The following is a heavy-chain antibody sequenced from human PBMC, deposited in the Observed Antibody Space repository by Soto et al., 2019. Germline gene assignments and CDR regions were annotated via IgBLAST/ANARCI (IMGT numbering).Heavy chain of an antibody. CDR3: ARDPVKRGSSWYGCFQH. Sequence: EVQLVESGGGLVQPGGSLRLSCAASGFTVSSNYMSWVRQAPGKGLEWVSVIYSGGSTYYADSVKGRFTISRDNSKNTLYLQMNSLRAEDTAVYYCARDPVKRGSSWYGCFQHWGQGTLVTVSS. J-gene: IGHJ1*01. CDR2: IYSGGST. CDR1: GFTVSSNY. D-gene: IGHD6-13*01. V-gene: IGHV3-66*01.